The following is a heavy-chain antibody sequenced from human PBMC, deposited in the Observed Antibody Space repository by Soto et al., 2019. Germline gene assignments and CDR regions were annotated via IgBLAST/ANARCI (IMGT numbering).Heavy chain of an antibody. CDR3: AKGRTDIVLMVYAHFDY. V-gene: IGHV4-34*01. CDR2: INHSGST. D-gene: IGHD2-8*01. J-gene: IGHJ4*02. CDR1: GGSFCPCD. Sequence: SEALSLTSAAFGGSFCPCDWSWIPQPPGKRLEWIGEINHSGSTNYTPSLKSRVTISVDTSKNQFSLKLSSVTAADTAVYYCAKGRTDIVLMVYAHFDYWGQGTLVT.